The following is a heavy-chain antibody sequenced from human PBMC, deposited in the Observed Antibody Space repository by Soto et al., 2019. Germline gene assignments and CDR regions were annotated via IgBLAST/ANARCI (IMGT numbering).Heavy chain of an antibody. CDR1: GFTFSRYG. J-gene: IGHJ6*03. CDR3: ARDPTETNYYYYYMDV. CDR2: IWYDGSNK. Sequence: QVQLVESGGGVVQPGRSLRLSCAASGFTFSRYGMHWVRQAPGKGLEWVAVIWYDGSNKYYEDFVKGRFTISRDNSKHTLYLQMNSLRAEDTAVYYCARDPTETNYYYYYMDVWGKGTTVTVSS. V-gene: IGHV3-33*01. D-gene: IGHD1-7*01.